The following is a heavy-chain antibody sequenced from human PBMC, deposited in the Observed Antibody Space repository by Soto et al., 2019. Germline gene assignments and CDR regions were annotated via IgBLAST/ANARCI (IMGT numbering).Heavy chain of an antibody. CDR2: IIPIFGTA. CDR3: ASVVGGSYSPFDY. V-gene: IGHV1-69*13. CDR1: GRTFSSYA. D-gene: IGHD1-26*01. Sequence: SVKVSCKASGRTFSSYAISWVRQAPGQGLERMGGIIPIFGTANYAQKFQGRVTITADESTSTAYMELSSLRSEDTAVYYCASVVGGSYSPFDYWCLETLVNISS. J-gene: IGHJ4*02.